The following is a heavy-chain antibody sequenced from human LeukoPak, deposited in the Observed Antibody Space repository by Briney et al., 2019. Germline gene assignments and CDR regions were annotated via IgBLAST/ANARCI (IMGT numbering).Heavy chain of an antibody. CDR3: ARGPYYDSSGYRRYNWFDP. CDR1: GGSFSGYY. V-gene: IGHV4-34*01. Sequence: SETLSLTCAVYGGSFSGYYWSWIRQPPGKGLEWIGEINHSGSTNYNPSLKSRVTISVDTSKNQFSLKLSSVTAADTAVYYCARGPYYDSSGYRRYNWFDPWGQGTLVTVSS. CDR2: INHSGST. D-gene: IGHD3-22*01. J-gene: IGHJ5*02.